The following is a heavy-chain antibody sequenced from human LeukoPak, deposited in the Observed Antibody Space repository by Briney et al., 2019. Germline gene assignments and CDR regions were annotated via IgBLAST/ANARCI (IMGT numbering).Heavy chain of an antibody. V-gene: IGHV3-49*04. CDR2: IRSKAYGGTT. CDR1: GFTFGDYA. CDR3: TRIAVAGTFDY. D-gene: IGHD6-19*01. Sequence: GRSLRLSCTASGFTFGDYAMSWVRQAPGKGLEWVGFIRSKAYGGTTEYAASVKGRFTISRDDSKSIAYLQMNSLKTEDTAVYYCTRIAVAGTFDYWGQGTLVTVSS. J-gene: IGHJ4*02.